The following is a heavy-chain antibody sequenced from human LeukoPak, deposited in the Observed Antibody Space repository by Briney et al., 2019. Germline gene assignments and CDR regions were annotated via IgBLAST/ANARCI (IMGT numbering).Heavy chain of an antibody. CDR2: ISAYNGNT. V-gene: IGHV1-18*01. Sequence: ASVKVSCKASGYNFTSYGISWVRQAPGQGLEWMGWISAYNGNTNYAQKLQGRVTMTTDTSTSTAYMELRSLRSDDTAVYYCVVIYYYDSSGYYPGNYWGQGTLVTVSS. D-gene: IGHD3-22*01. CDR1: GYNFTSYG. J-gene: IGHJ4*02. CDR3: VVIYYYDSSGYYPGNY.